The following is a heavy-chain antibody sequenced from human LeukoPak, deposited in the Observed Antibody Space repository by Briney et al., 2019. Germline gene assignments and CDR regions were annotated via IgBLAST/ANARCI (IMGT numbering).Heavy chain of an antibody. D-gene: IGHD3-3*01. Sequence: PSQTLSLTCTVSGGSISSGDYSWSWIRQPPGKGLEWIGYIYYSGSTYYNPSLKSRVTISVDTSKNQFSLKLSSVTAADTAVYYCARMLTIFGAIDYWGQGTLVTVSS. V-gene: IGHV4-30-4*01. CDR1: GGSISSGDYS. CDR3: ARMLTIFGAIDY. CDR2: IYYSGST. J-gene: IGHJ4*02.